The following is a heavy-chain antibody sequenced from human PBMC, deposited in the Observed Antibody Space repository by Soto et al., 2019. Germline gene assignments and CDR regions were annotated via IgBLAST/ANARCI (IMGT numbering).Heavy chain of an antibody. CDR1: GFTFSSYW. D-gene: IGHD3-22*01. CDR3: ARDRAALYYYDSSGYPLVDY. J-gene: IGHJ4*02. Sequence: SLRLSCAASGFTFSSYWMSWVRQAPGKGLEWVANIKQDGSEKYYVDSVKGRFTISRDNAKNSLYLQMNSLRAEDTAVYYCARDRAALYYYDSSGYPLVDYWGQGTLVTVSS. V-gene: IGHV3-7*01. CDR2: IKQDGSEK.